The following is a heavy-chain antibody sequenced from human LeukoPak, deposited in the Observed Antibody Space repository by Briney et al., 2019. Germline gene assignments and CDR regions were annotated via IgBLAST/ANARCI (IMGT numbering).Heavy chain of an antibody. CDR2: INPIGCST. J-gene: IGHJ3*02. CDR3: AREDYYYDSSGYHVRAFDI. Sequence: ASVKVSCKASGYTFTSHLMHWVRQAPGQGLEWMGIINPIGCSTSYTQKLQGRVTMTRDTPISTAYMELSRLRSDDTAVYYCAREDYYYDSSGYHVRAFDIWGQGTMVTVSS. V-gene: IGHV1-46*01. CDR1: GYTFTSHL. D-gene: IGHD3-22*01.